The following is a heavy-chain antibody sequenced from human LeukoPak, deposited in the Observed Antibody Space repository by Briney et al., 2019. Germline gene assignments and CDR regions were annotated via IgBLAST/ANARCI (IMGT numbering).Heavy chain of an antibody. Sequence: SETLSLTCTVAGDSISSYCWSWVRQPPGKGLEWIGSMCYSGSTHYNPSLKSRVTISIDTSKNQFSLKLSSVTAADTAVYYCARRVVESAVITERNWFDPWGQGTLVTVSS. J-gene: IGHJ5*02. D-gene: IGHD4-11*01. V-gene: IGHV4-59*08. CDR3: ARRVVESAVITERNWFDP. CDR2: MCYSGST. CDR1: GDSISSYC.